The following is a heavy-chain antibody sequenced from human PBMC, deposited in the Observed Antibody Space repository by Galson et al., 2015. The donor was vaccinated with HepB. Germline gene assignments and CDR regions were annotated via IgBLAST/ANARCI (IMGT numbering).Heavy chain of an antibody. CDR1: GSTLTELS. CDR2: IIPIFGTA. J-gene: IGHJ4*02. D-gene: IGHD3-22*01. CDR3: AGLSWWPSSGYYYDSNQGRDY. Sequence: SVTVSCKVSGSTLTELSMHWVRQAPGKGLEWMGGIIPIFGTANYAQKFQGRVTITADKSTSTAYMELSSLRSEDTAVYYCAGLSWWPSSGYYYDSNQGRDYWGQGTLVTVSS. V-gene: IGHV1-69*06.